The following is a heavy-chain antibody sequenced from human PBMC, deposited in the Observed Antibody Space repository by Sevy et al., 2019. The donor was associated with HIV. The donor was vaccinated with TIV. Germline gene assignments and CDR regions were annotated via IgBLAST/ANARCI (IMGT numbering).Heavy chain of an antibody. Sequence: GGSLRLSCTASGFTFSSAWMSWVRQAPGKGLEWVGRIKSDFDEGAIDYAEPVKGRLTISREDSKNTVYLQMNSLKTEDTAVYYCITDPAYRGYDEEVINYYFYGMDVWGQGTTVTVSS. CDR2: IKSDFDEGAI. CDR3: ITDPAYRGYDEEVINYYFYGMDV. V-gene: IGHV3-15*01. J-gene: IGHJ6*02. D-gene: IGHD5-12*01. CDR1: GFTFSSAW.